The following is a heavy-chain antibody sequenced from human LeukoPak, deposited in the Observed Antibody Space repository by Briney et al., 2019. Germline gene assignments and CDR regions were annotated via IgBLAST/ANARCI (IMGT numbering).Heavy chain of an antibody. V-gene: IGHV3-21*01. Sequence: KSGGSLRLSCAASGFTFSSYSMNWVRQAPGKGLEWVSSISSSSSYIYYADSVKGRFTISRDNAMKSLYLQMNSLRAEDTAVYYCAKGCVSANCNEGRWFDPWGQGTLVTVSS. CDR1: GFTFSSYS. J-gene: IGHJ5*02. D-gene: IGHD1-1*01. CDR2: ISSSSSYI. CDR3: AKGCVSANCNEGRWFDP.